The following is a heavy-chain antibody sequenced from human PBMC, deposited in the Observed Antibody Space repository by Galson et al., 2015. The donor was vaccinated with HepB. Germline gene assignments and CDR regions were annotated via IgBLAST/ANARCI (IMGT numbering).Heavy chain of an antibody. D-gene: IGHD6-13*01. CDR2: ISAYNGNT. V-gene: IGHV1-18*01. CDR3: ARGGDPRYSSSWFPSFDY. J-gene: IGHJ4*02. CDR1: GYTFTSYG. Sequence: SVKVSCKASGYTFTSYGISWVRQAPGQGLEWMGWISAYNGNTNYAQKLQGRVTMTTDTSTSTAYMELRSLRSDDTAVYYCARGGDPRYSSSWFPSFDYWGQGTLVTVSS.